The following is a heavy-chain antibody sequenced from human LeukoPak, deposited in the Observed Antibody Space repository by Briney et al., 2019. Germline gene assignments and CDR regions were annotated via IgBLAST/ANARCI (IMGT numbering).Heavy chain of an antibody. CDR3: ATPLPYYGLRGFDY. V-gene: IGHV1-24*01. Sequence: GASVKVSCKVSGYTLTELSMHWVRQAPGKGLEWMGGFYPEDGETIYAQKFQGRVTMTEDTSTDTAYMELSSLRSEDTAVYYCATPLPYYGLRGFDYWGQGTLVTVSS. D-gene: IGHD3-10*01. J-gene: IGHJ4*02. CDR2: FYPEDGET. CDR1: GYTLTELS.